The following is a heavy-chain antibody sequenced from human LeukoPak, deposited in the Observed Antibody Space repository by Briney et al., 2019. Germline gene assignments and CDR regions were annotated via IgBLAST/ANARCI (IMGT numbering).Heavy chain of an antibody. CDR2: ISTSGST. CDR3: ARVRYSDSSVLTRKRSYYFDY. D-gene: IGHD3-22*01. V-gene: IGHV4-4*07. CDR1: GDSISSYY. J-gene: IGHJ4*02. Sequence: KSSETLSLTCTVSGDSISSYYWSWIRQPAGKGLESIGHISTSGSTNYNPSLKSRVTMSVDTSKNQFSLKLSSVTAADTAVYYCARVRYSDSSVLTRKRSYYFDYWGQGTLVTVSS.